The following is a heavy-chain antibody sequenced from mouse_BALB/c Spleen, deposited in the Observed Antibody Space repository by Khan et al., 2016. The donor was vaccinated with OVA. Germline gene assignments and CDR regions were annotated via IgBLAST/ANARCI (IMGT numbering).Heavy chain of an antibody. J-gene: IGHJ3*01. V-gene: IGHV1-4*01. CDR3: AGEGAYYRYDGWFAF. D-gene: IGHD2-14*01. Sequence: VQLQQSGSELARPGASVKMSCKASGYTFTSYTMHWVKQRPGQGLEWIGYINPSNGYTNYNQKFKDKATLNADKSSSTAYMQLSSLTSEDSAVYYCAGEGAYYRYDGWFAFWGQGTLVTVSA. CDR1: GYTFTSYT. CDR2: INPSNGYT.